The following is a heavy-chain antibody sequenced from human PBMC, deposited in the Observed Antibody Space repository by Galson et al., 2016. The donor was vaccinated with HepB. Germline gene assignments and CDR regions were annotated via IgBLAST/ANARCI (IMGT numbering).Heavy chain of an antibody. CDR3: ARAQWCMLSTKDH. Sequence: SLRLSCAASGFTFSNYGMHWVRQAPGKGLEWVAAIWYDGINKYYADSVKGRFTISRDNSKNTLYLQINSLRAEETAVYFCARAQWCMLSTKDHWGQGTLVTVSS. CDR2: IWYDGINK. CDR1: GFTFSNYG. V-gene: IGHV3-33*01. J-gene: IGHJ4*02. D-gene: IGHD2-8*02.